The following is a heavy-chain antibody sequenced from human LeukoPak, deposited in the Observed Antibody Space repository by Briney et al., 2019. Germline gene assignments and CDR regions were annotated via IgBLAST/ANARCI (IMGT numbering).Heavy chain of an antibody. CDR2: ISGSGGST. CDR1: GFTLSMYA. V-gene: IGHV3-23*01. Sequence: PGGSLRLSCAASGFTLSMYAMNWVRQAPGKGLEWVSGISGSGGSTYYADSVKGRFTISRDNSKNTLYLQMNSLRAEDTAVYHCAKGRKSYYYGMDVWGQGTTVTVSS. D-gene: IGHD1-14*01. J-gene: IGHJ6*02. CDR3: AKGRKSYYYGMDV.